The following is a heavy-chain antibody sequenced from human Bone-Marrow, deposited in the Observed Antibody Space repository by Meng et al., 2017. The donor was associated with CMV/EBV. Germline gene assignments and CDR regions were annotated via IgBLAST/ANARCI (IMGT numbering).Heavy chain of an antibody. CDR2: IKQDGSEK. CDR3: ARSVKPAIRAVLGY. Sequence: GESLKISCAASGFTFTNHDMHWVRQAPGKGLEWVANIKQDGSEKYYVDSVKGRFTISRDNAKNSLYLQLNSLRVEDTAVYYCARSVKPAIRAVLGYWGEGTLVTVSS. J-gene: IGHJ4*02. CDR1: GFTFTNHD. D-gene: IGHD2-2*02. V-gene: IGHV3-7*01.